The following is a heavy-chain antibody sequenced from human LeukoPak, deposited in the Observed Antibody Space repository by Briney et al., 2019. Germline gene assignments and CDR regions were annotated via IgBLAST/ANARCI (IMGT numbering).Heavy chain of an antibody. CDR1: GFTFSSYG. CDR2: ISYDGSNK. Sequence: PGRSLRLSCAASGFTFSSYGMHWVRQAPGKGLEWVAVISYDGSNKYYADSVKGRFTISRDNSKNTLYLQMNSLRAEDTAVYYCAKCVNSGWLPDYWGQGTLVTVSS. J-gene: IGHJ4*02. V-gene: IGHV3-30*18. D-gene: IGHD6-19*01. CDR3: AKCVNSGWLPDY.